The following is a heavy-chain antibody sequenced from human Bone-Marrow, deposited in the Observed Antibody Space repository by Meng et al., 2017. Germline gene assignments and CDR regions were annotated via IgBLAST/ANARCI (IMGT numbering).Heavy chain of an antibody. D-gene: IGHD4-17*01. J-gene: IGHJ4*02. V-gene: IGHV4-59*01. CDR1: GGSISSYY. CDR3: ARGKHYGDYFDY. CDR2: IYYSGST. Sequence: VQLQESGPGLVKPSETLSLTCTVSGGSISSYYWSWIRQPPGKGLEWIGYIYYSGSTNYNPSLKSRVTISVDTSKNQFSLKLSSVTAADTAVYYCARGKHYGDYFDYWGQGTLVTVSS.